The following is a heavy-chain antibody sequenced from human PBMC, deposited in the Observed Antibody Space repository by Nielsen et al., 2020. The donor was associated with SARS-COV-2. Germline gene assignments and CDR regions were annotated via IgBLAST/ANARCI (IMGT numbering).Heavy chain of an antibody. J-gene: IGHJ6*02. Sequence: GGSLRLSCAASGFTFSIYWIHWVRQAPGKGLAWVSRIKSDGSGTIYADSVEGRLTISRDNAKNTLYLQMNSLRAEDTAVYYCARDFGYCRGGTCNYYGMDVWGQGTTVTVSS. D-gene: IGHD2-15*01. CDR2: IKSDGSGT. V-gene: IGHV3-74*01. CDR1: GFTFSIYW. CDR3: ARDFGYCRGGTCNYYGMDV.